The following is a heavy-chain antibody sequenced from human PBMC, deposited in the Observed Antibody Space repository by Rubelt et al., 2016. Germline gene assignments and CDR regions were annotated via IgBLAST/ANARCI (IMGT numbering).Heavy chain of an antibody. CDR1: GGSISSYY. Sequence: QVQLQESGPGLVKPSETLSLTCTVSGGSISSYYWSWIRQPPGKGLEWIGYIYYSGSTNYNPSLKCRLTMSLDTSKNQVSLKLYSVTAADTAVYYCARDKRYTYGPFDYWGQGTLVTVSS. J-gene: IGHJ4*02. CDR3: ARDKRYTYGPFDY. V-gene: IGHV4-59*01. D-gene: IGHD5-18*01. CDR2: IYYSGST.